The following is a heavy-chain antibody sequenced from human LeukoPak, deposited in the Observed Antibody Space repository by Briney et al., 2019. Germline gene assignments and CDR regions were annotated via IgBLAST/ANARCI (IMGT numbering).Heavy chain of an antibody. V-gene: IGHV3-21*04. CDR1: GFTFSSYA. Sequence: GGSLRLSCAASGFTFSSYAMNWVRQAPGKGLEWVSSIDSSSSYIYYADSVKGRFTIPRANAKNSLFLQMNSLSAEDTAVYYCARGPHGGFVIIPTEFWGQGTLVTVSS. J-gene: IGHJ4*02. CDR3: ARGPHGGFVIIPTEF. D-gene: IGHD3-3*01. CDR2: IDSSSSYI.